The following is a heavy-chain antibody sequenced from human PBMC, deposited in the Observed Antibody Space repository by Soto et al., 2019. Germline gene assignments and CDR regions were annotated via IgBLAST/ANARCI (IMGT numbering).Heavy chain of an antibody. V-gene: IGHV1-69*13. CDR1: GYTFTSYA. CDR3: ARDLGGIAAAYAHDAFDI. J-gene: IGHJ3*02. D-gene: IGHD6-13*01. Sequence: ASVKVSCKASGYTFTSYAMHWVRQAPGQRLEWMGWIIPIFGNANYAQKFQGRVTITADESTSTAYMELSSLRSEDTAVYYCARDLGGIAAAYAHDAFDIWGQGTMVT. CDR2: IIPIFGNA.